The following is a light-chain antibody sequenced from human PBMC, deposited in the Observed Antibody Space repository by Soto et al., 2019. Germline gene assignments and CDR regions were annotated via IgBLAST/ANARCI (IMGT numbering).Light chain of an antibody. CDR3: QQYNNCPLT. V-gene: IGKV3-15*01. J-gene: IGKJ4*01. CDR1: QSVSSN. Sequence: EIVMTQSPATLSVSPGERATLSCRASQSVSSNLAWYQQKPGQAPRLLIYSASTRATDIPARFSGSGSGTEFTLTISSLQSEDSAVYYCQQYNNCPLTFGGGTKVEIK. CDR2: SAS.